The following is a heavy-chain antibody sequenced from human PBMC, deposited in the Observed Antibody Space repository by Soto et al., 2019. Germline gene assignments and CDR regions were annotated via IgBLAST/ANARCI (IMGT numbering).Heavy chain of an antibody. CDR1: GGSFSGYY. J-gene: IGHJ2*01. Sequence: QVQLQQWGAGLLKPSETLSLTCAVYGGSFSGYYWSWIRQPPGKGLEWIGEINHSGSTNYNPSLKGRVTISVDTSKNQFSLKLSSVTAADTAVYYCARAGVRHPTAGYWYFDLWGRGTLVTVSS. CDR2: INHSGST. D-gene: IGHD1-1*01. V-gene: IGHV4-34*01. CDR3: ARAGVRHPTAGYWYFDL.